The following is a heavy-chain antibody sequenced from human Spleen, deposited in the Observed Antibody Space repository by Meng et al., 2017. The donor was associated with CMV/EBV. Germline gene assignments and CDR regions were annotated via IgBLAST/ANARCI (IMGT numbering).Heavy chain of an antibody. CDR3: ARGLPYYYDSSGYYFDY. D-gene: IGHD3-22*01. V-gene: IGHV1-2*02. J-gene: IGHJ4*02. CDR2: INPNSGGT. CDR1: GYTFTGYY. Sequence: ASVKVSCKASGYTFTGYYMHWVRQAPGQGLEWMGWINPNSGGTNYAQKFQGRVTMTRDTSISTAYMELNRLRSDDTAVYYCARGLPYYYDSSGYYFDYWGQGTLVTVSS.